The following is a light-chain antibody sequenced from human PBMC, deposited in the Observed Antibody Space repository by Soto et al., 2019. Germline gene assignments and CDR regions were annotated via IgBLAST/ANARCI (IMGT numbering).Light chain of an antibody. CDR2: GAS. Sequence: EIVLTQSPGTLSLSPGERATLACRASKSVSNYLAWYQQKPGQAPRLLIYGASSRATGIPDGFSGSGSGTDFTLTISSLEPEDFAVYYCQQYGSSPLTFGQGTRLEIK. CDR3: QQYGSSPLT. J-gene: IGKJ5*01. CDR1: KSVSNY. V-gene: IGKV3-20*01.